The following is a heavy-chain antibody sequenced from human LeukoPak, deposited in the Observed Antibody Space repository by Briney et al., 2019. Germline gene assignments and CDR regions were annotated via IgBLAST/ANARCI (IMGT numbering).Heavy chain of an antibody. Sequence: GGSLRLSCAASGFTFSSYNMNWVRQAPGKGLEWVSSISSSSSYIYYADSVKGRFTISRDNSKNTLYLQMNSLRAEDTAVYYCARGSNSGYWGQGTLVTVSS. CDR3: ARGSNSGY. V-gene: IGHV3-21*01. D-gene: IGHD3-10*01. J-gene: IGHJ4*02. CDR1: GFTFSSYN. CDR2: ISSSSSYI.